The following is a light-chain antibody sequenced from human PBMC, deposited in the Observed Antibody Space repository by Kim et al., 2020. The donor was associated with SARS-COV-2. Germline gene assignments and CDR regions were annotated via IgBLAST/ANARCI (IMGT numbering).Light chain of an antibody. CDR3: QQRSRWPRT. CDR1: QSVNTF. V-gene: IGKV3-11*01. CDR2: DAS. Sequence: EIVLTQSPATLSVSPGERATLSCRASQSVNTFLAWYQQKPGQAPRLLIYDASSRATGIPARFSGSGSGTDFTLTISSLEPEDFAVYYCQQRSRWPRTFGPGTKVDIK. J-gene: IGKJ3*01.